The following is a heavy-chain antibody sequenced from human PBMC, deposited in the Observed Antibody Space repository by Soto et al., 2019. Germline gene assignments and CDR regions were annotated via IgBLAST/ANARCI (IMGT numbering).Heavy chain of an antibody. J-gene: IGHJ6*02. CDR3: ARMTMVRGVIVVYYYGMDV. CDR2: IYYSGST. Sequence: SETLSLTCTVSGGSISSGGYYWSWIRQHPGKGLEWIGYIYYSGSTYYNPSLKSRVTISVDTSKNQFSLKLSSVTAADTAVYYCARMTMVRGVIVVYYYGMDVWGQVTTVTVSS. D-gene: IGHD3-10*01. CDR1: GGSISSGGYY. V-gene: IGHV4-31*03.